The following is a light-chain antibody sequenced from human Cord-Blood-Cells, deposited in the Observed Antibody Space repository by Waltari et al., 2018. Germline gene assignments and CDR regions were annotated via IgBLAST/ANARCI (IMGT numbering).Light chain of an antibody. J-gene: IGKJ2*01. CDR2: WAS. CDR1: QSVLYSSNNKNY. V-gene: IGKV4-1*01. Sequence: DIVMTQSPDSLAVSLGERATIHCKTSQSVLYSSNNKNYLAWYQQKPGQPPKLLIYWASTWESGVPDRFSGSGSGTDFTLTISSLQAEDVAVYYCQQYYSTPYTFGQGTKLEIK. CDR3: QQYYSTPYT.